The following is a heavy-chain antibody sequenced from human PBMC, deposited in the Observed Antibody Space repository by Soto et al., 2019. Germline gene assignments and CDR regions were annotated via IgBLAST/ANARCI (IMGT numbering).Heavy chain of an antibody. Sequence: QVQLLQSGAEVKKPGASVKVSCKASGYTFTSYGISWVRQAPGQGREWMGWSSAYNGNRNYAQKLQGRVTMTTDTSTSTAYMELRSLRSGDTAVYYCARDSVEYSSGWVEGPDDAFDIWGQGTMVTVSS. V-gene: IGHV1-18*01. CDR1: GYTFTSYG. CDR2: SSAYNGNR. D-gene: IGHD6-19*01. CDR3: ARDSVEYSSGWVEGPDDAFDI. J-gene: IGHJ3*02.